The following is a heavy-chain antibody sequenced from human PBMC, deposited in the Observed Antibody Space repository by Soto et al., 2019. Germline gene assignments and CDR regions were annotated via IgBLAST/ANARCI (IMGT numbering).Heavy chain of an antibody. CDR2: MYPGDSDT. V-gene: IGHV5-51*01. D-gene: IGHD6-6*01. J-gene: IGHJ6*02. CDR3: ARRSGTSSSSNYYYGMDV. Sequence: PGESLKISCEASGYTFTNYWIAWVRQMPGKGLEWMGIMYPGDSDTRYSPSFQGQVTIPADTSISTAYLQWSSLKASDTAMYFCARRSGTSSSSNYYYGMDVWGPGTTVTVSS. CDR1: GYTFTNYW.